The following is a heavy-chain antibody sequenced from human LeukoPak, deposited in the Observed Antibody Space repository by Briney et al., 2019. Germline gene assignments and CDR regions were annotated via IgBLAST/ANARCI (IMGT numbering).Heavy chain of an antibody. CDR2: IYYSGTT. Sequence: PSETLSLTCTVSGGSITSYYWSWIRQPPGKGLEWIGYIYYSGTTSYNPSLRSRVTISVGTSKNQISLKLSSVTAADTAVYYCARHESGGLFAYWGQGTLVTVSS. CDR3: ARHESGGLFAY. D-gene: IGHD6-25*01. J-gene: IGHJ4*02. CDR1: GGSITSYY. V-gene: IGHV4-59*01.